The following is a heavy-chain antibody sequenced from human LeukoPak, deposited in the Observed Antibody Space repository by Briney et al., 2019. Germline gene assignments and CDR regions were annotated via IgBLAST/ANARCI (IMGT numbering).Heavy chain of an antibody. D-gene: IGHD4-17*01. Sequence: PSETLSLTCTVSGGSISSYYWSWIRQPPGKGLEWIGYIYYSGSTNYNPSLKSRVTISVDTSKNQFSLKLSSVTAADTAVYYCAREGTTVTHFDYWGQGTLVTVSS. J-gene: IGHJ4*02. V-gene: IGHV4-59*01. CDR1: GGSISSYY. CDR2: IYYSGST. CDR3: AREGTTVTHFDY.